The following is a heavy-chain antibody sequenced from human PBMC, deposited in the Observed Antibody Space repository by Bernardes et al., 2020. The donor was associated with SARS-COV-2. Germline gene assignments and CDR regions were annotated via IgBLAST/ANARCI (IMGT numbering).Heavy chain of an antibody. V-gene: IGHV5-10-1*01. J-gene: IGHJ5*01. CDR2: IDPSNSNI. CDR3: ARQRYGYVGSHDS. CDR1: GYSFVTYW. Sequence: GESLKISCKGSGYSFVTYWMSWVRQMPGRGLEWMGNIDPSNSNINYSPSFQGHVTISVDKSTNPAYLQWSGLKASDSATYYCARQRYGYVGSHDSWGQGTLVTVSS. D-gene: IGHD3-16*01.